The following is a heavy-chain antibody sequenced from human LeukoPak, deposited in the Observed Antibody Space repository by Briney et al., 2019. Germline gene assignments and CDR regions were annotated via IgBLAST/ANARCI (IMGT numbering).Heavy chain of an antibody. J-gene: IGHJ3*02. Sequence: SETLSLTCTVSGGSISSYYWSWIRQPAGKGLEWIGRIYTSGSTNYNPSLKSRVTMSVDTSKNQFSLKLSSVTAADTAVYCCARDWAYCSGGSCYSPVAFDIWGQGTMVTVSS. CDR3: ARDWAYCSGGSCYSPVAFDI. V-gene: IGHV4-4*07. CDR2: IYTSGST. D-gene: IGHD2-15*01. CDR1: GGSISSYY.